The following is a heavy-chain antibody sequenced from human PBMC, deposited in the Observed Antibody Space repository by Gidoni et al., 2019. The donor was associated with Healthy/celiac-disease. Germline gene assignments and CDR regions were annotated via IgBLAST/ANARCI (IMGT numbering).Heavy chain of an antibody. CDR3: ARDVTMIVVASDAFDI. Sequence: EVQLVESGGGLVKPGGSLRLSCAASGFTFSSYSMNWVRQAPGKGLEWVSSISSSSSYIYYADSVKGRFTISRDNAKNSLYLQMNSLRAEDTAVYYCARDVTMIVVASDAFDIWGQGTMVTVSS. V-gene: IGHV3-21*01. D-gene: IGHD3-22*01. CDR1: GFTFSSYS. J-gene: IGHJ3*02. CDR2: ISSSSSYI.